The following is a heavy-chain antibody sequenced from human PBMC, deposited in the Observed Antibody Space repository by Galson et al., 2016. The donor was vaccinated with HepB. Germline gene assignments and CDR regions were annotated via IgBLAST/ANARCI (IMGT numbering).Heavy chain of an antibody. D-gene: IGHD6-19*01. CDR1: GYSFISYW. CDR2: IYPGDSDV. Sequence: QSGAEVKKPGESLKISCKASGYSFISYWIVWVRQMPGKGLEWMGIIYPGDSDVKHNPSFQSQVTMSVDRSIDTAYLQWTSLKASDTGMYYCARHFSGLGPWGGRYGHWGQGTLVSVSS. CDR3: ARHFSGLGPWGGRYGH. J-gene: IGHJ4*02. V-gene: IGHV5-51*01.